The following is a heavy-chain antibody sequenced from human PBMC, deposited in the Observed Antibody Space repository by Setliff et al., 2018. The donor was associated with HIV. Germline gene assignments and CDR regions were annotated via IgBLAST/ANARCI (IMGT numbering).Heavy chain of an antibody. V-gene: IGHV1-24*01. Sequence: ASVKVSCKVSGYILTELSRHWVRQAPGKGLEWMGGFDPEDGETISAQKFQGRVTITRDTSASTAYMEMSSLSSEDKGIYFCANGGSGGQFDHWGQGTLVTVSS. CDR1: GYILTELS. D-gene: IGHD3-16*01. CDR3: ANGGSGGQFDH. CDR2: FDPEDGET. J-gene: IGHJ4*02.